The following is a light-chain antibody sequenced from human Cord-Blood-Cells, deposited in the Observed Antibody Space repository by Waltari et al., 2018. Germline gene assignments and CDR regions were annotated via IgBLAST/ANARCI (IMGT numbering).Light chain of an antibody. J-gene: IGLJ1*01. CDR2: EGS. V-gene: IGLV2-23*01. CDR3: CSYAGSSTFHYV. Sequence: QSALTQPASVSGSPGQSITISCTGTSSDVGSYNLVSRYQQHPGKAPKLMIYEGSKRPSGVSNRFSGSKSGNTASLTISGLQAEDEADYYCCSYAGSSTFHYVFGTGTKVTVL. CDR1: SSDVGSYNL.